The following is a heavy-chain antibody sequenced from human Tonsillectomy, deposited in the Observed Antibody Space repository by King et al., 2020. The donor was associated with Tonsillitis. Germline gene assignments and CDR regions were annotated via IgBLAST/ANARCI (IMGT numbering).Heavy chain of an antibody. CDR2: IYYSGST. CDR3: ARHWGQLVRWFDP. J-gene: IGHJ5*02. D-gene: IGHD6-6*01. CDR1: GGSLSSSSYS. Sequence: QLQESGPGLVKPSETLSLTCTVSGGSLSSSSYSWGWIRQPPGKGLEWIGSIYYSGSTYYNPSLKSRVTISVDTSKNLFSLKLSSVTAAATAVYYCARHWGQLVRWFDPWGQGTLVTVSS. V-gene: IGHV4-39*07.